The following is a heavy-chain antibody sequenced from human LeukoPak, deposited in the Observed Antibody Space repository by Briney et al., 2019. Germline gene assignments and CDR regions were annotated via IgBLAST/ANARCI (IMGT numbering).Heavy chain of an antibody. V-gene: IGHV4-31*03. D-gene: IGHD3-10*01. CDR1: GGSISSGGYY. Sequence: SETLSLTCTVSGGSISSGGYYWSWIRQHPGKGLEWIGYIYYSGSTYYNPSLKSRVTISVDTSKNQFSLKLSSVTAADTAVYYCARDRRKDLWSPFDPWGQGTLVTVSP. CDR3: ARDRRKDLWSPFDP. J-gene: IGHJ5*02. CDR2: IYYSGST.